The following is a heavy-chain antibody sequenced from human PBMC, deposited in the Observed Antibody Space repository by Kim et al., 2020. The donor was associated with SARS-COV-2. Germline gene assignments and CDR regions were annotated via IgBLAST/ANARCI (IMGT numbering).Heavy chain of an antibody. J-gene: IGHJ4*02. CDR3: ATGFRDY. CDR2: DGGDT. Sequence: DGGDTDSAAPVKGRFTMSRDDAKHTLYLQMNSLNTEDTAVYYCATGFRDYWGQGTLVTVSS. V-gene: IGHV3-15*01.